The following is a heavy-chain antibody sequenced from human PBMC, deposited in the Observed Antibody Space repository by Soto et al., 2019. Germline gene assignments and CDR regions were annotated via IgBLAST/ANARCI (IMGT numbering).Heavy chain of an antibody. CDR2: IWYDGSNK. CDR3: ASCGRFHFVGDGGWPFAA. V-gene: IGHV3-33*01. J-gene: IGHJ5*02. CDR1: GFTFSSYG. Sequence: QVQLVESGGGVVQPGRSLRLSCAASGFTFSSYGMHWVRQAPGKGLEWVAVIWYDGSNKYYADSVKGRFTISRDNSKNTLYVQMDILGAEVTAVYYGASCGRFHFVGDGGWPFAAWGKGTLVSVAS. D-gene: IGHD2-21*01.